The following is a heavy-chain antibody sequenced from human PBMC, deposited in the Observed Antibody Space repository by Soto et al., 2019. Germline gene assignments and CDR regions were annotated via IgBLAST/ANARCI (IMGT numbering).Heavy chain of an antibody. CDR1: GGTFSSYA. Sequence: SVKVSCKASGGTFSSYAISWVRQAPGQGLEWMGGIIPIFGTANYAQKFQGRVTITADESTSTAYMELSSLRSEDTAVYYCARDRKVSTQRSYYYGMDVWGQGTTVTVSS. V-gene: IGHV1-69*13. CDR3: ARDRKVSTQRSYYYGMDV. CDR2: IIPIFGTA. D-gene: IGHD2-21*01. J-gene: IGHJ6*02.